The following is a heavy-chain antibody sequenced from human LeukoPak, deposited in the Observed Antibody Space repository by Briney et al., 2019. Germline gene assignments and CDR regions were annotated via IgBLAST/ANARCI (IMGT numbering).Heavy chain of an antibody. Sequence: GGSLRLSCAASGFTFSGSAMHWVRQASGKGLEWVGRIRSKANSYATAYAASVKGRFTISRDDSKNTAHLQMNSLKTEDTAVYYCTRQGVDTAMVYGMDVWGQGTTVTVSS. CDR2: IRSKANSYAT. CDR1: GFTFSGSA. V-gene: IGHV3-73*01. CDR3: TRQGVDTAMVYGMDV. D-gene: IGHD5-18*01. J-gene: IGHJ6*02.